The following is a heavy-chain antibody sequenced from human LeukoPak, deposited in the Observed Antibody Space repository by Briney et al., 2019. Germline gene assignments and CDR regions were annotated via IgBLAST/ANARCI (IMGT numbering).Heavy chain of an antibody. V-gene: IGHV3-23*01. CDR1: GFTFSTYA. J-gene: IGHJ4*02. CDR3: AKKVSDRSNYVGPPDY. CDR2: ISSSGGSA. Sequence: GGSLRLSCAASGFTFSTYAMTWVRQAPGKGLEWVSAISSSGGSAYYADSVKGRFTISRDNSKNTLYLQLNSLRAEDTAVYYCAKKVSDRSNYVGPPDYWGQGALVTVSS. D-gene: IGHD4-4*01.